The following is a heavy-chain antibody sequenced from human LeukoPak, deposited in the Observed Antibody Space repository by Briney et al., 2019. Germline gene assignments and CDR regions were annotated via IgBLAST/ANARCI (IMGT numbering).Heavy chain of an antibody. Sequence: PGGSLRLSCAASGFTFDDYGMSWARQVPGKGLEWVSGIDWNSGVTGYADSVKGRFNISRDNAKNSLFLEMNSLRDEDTAFYYCARGDGPTVTADYFQNWGQGTLVTVS. CDR1: GFTFDDYG. CDR3: ARGDGPTVTADYFQN. J-gene: IGHJ1*01. CDR2: IDWNSGVT. D-gene: IGHD2-21*02. V-gene: IGHV3-20*04.